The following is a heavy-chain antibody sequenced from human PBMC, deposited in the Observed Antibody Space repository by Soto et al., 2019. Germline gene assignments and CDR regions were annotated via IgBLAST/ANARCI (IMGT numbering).Heavy chain of an antibody. J-gene: IGHJ4*02. CDR2: VDPSDSYT. CDR3: ARHLPNILTSDY. Sequence: GESLKISCKGSGYSFTSYWISWVRQMPGKGLEWMGRVDPSDSYTNYSPYFQGHVIISADKSISTASLQWSSLKASDTAMYYCARHLPNILTSDYWGQGTLVTVSS. CDR1: GYSFTSYW. D-gene: IGHD3-16*01. V-gene: IGHV5-10-1*01.